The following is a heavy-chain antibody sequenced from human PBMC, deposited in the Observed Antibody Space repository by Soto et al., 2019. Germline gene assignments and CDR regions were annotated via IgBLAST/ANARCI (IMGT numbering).Heavy chain of an antibody. CDR1: GGSISSGGYS. CDR3: AADTVTLYYYYYGMDV. D-gene: IGHD4-17*01. Sequence: SETLSLTCAVSGGSISSGGYSWSWIRQPPGKGLEWIGYIYHSGSTYYNPSLKSRVTISVDRSKNQFFLKLSSVTAADTAVYYCAADTVTLYYYYYGMDVWGQGTTVTVSS. CDR2: IYHSGST. V-gene: IGHV4-30-2*01. J-gene: IGHJ6*02.